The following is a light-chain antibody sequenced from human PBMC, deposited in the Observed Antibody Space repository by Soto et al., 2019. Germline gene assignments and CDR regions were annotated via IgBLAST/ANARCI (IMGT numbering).Light chain of an antibody. CDR3: AAWDDSLYAVV. CDR2: SNN. Sequence: QSVLTQPPSASGTPGQRVTISCSGSSSNIGSNTVDWYKQLPGTAPKVLIYSNNQRPSGVPDRFSGSKSGTSASLAISGLQSEDEADYYCAAWDDSLYAVVFGGGTKVTVL. J-gene: IGLJ2*01. V-gene: IGLV1-44*01. CDR1: SSNIGSNT.